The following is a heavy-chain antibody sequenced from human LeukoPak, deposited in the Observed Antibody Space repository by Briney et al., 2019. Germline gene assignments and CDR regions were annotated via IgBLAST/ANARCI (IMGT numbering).Heavy chain of an antibody. CDR2: IYYSGHT. Sequence: PSETLSLTCTVSGGSVSSYYWSWIRQPPGKGLEWIGYIYYSGHTTYNSSLKSRVTISVDTSKNQFSLKLSSVTAADTAVYYCARAGSYFYYGMDVWGQGTMVTVSS. V-gene: IGHV4-59*02. J-gene: IGHJ6*02. CDR1: GGSVSSYY. CDR3: ARAGSYFYYGMDV.